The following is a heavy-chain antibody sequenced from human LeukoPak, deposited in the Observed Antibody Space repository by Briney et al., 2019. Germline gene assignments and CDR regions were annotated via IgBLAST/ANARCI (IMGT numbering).Heavy chain of an antibody. CDR1: GYSFTSYG. V-gene: IGHV1-18*01. D-gene: IGHD3-10*01. CDR3: ARGGTRGAYDY. J-gene: IGHJ4*02. Sequence: ASVKVSCKASGYSFTSYGFSWVRQAPGQGLEWMGWISAYNGNTNYAQKIQGRLTMTTDTSTSKAYMELRSLRSDDTAVYYCARGGTRGAYDYWGQGTLVTVSS. CDR2: ISAYNGNT.